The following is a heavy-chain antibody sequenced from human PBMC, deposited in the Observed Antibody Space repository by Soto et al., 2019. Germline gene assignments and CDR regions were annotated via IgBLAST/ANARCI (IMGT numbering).Heavy chain of an antibody. CDR2: IYPGDSDT. D-gene: IGHD3-3*01. CDR3: ARGDPSGFLEWLLPSWFDP. Sequence: PGASLKISCQVSGYPFTTYWIGWVRQMPGKGPEWMGIIYPGDSDTRYSPSFQGQVTISADKSISTAYPQWSSLKASDTAMYYCARGDPSGFLEWLLPSWFDPWGQGTLVTVSS. V-gene: IGHV5-51*01. CDR1: GYPFTTYW. J-gene: IGHJ5*02.